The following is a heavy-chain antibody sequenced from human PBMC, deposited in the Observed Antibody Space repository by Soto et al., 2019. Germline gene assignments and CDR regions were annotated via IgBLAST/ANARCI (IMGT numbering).Heavy chain of an antibody. CDR2: ISGSGGST. D-gene: IGHD6-13*01. Sequence: SGGSLRLSCAASGFTFSSYAMSWVRQAPGKGLEWVSAISGSGGSTYYADSVKGRFTISRDNSKNTLYLQMNSLRAEDTAVYYCAKAHSSSWSYFDYWGQGTLVTVSS. V-gene: IGHV3-23*01. J-gene: IGHJ4*02. CDR3: AKAHSSSWSYFDY. CDR1: GFTFSSYA.